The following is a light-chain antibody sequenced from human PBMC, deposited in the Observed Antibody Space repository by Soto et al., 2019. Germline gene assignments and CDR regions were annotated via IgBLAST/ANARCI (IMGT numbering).Light chain of an antibody. J-gene: IGLJ1*01. Sequence: QSALTQPASVSGSPGQSITISCTGTSSDVGSYNLVSWYQQHPGKAPKLMIYEGSKRPSGVSNRFSGSKSGNTASLTISGLQAEDEADYYCCSYAGSSTHYVFGTGTKPTVL. CDR1: SSDVGSYNL. V-gene: IGLV2-23*01. CDR2: EGS. CDR3: CSYAGSSTHYV.